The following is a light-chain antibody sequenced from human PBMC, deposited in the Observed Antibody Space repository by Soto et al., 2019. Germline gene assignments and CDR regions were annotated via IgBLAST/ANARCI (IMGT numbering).Light chain of an antibody. J-gene: IGKJ3*01. CDR3: QQFYTTLFT. CDR2: AAS. CDR1: QSISNY. Sequence: DIQMTQSPASLSASVGDRVTITCRASQSISNYLNWYQQKPGKAPNLLIYAASSLRSGVPSRFSGSGSGTDFNLTISSLQPEDFATYFCQQFYTTLFTLGPGTNVEIK. V-gene: IGKV1-39*01.